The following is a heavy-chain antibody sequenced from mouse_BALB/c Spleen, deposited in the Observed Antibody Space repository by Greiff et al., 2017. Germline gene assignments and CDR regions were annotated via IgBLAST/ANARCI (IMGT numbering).Heavy chain of an antibody. V-gene: IGHV14-4*02. D-gene: IGHD4-1*01. CDR3: ELGREDY. Sequence: VTLKESGAELVRSGASVKLSCTASGFNIKDYYMHWVKQRPEQGLEWIGWIDPENGDTEYAPKFQGKATMTADTSSNTAYLQLSSLTSEDTAVYYCELGREDYWGQGTSVTVSS. CDR1: GFNIKDYY. J-gene: IGHJ4*01. CDR2: IDPENGDT.